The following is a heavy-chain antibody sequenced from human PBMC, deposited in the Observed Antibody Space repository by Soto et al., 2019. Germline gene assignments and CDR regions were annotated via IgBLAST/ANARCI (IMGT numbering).Heavy chain of an antibody. J-gene: IGHJ6*02. V-gene: IGHV3-21*04. D-gene: IGHD2-15*01. CDR3: ARDCSGGSWDPGMEV. Sequence: PGGSLRLSCAASGFNFNSYTINWVRHAPGKRLEWLSSISSSGYIFSTDSVRGRFTISRDNAKNSVYLQINSPRAEDTAVYFCARDCSGGSWDPGMEVWGQGPTVTVSS. CDR1: GFNFNSYT. CDR2: ISSSGYI.